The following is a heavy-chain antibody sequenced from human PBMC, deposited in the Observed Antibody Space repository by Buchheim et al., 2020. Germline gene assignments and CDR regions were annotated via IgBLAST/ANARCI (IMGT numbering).Heavy chain of an antibody. V-gene: IGHV4-34*01. CDR3: ARPNDYGDDY. CDR1: GGSFSGYY. CDR2: INHSGST. Sequence: QVQLQQWGAGLLKPSETLSLTCAVYGGSFSGYYWSWIRQPPGKGLEWIGEINHSGSTNYNPYLKSRVTISVDTSKKQFFLKLSSVTAADTAVYYCARPNDYGDDYWGQGTL. D-gene: IGHD4-17*01. J-gene: IGHJ4*02.